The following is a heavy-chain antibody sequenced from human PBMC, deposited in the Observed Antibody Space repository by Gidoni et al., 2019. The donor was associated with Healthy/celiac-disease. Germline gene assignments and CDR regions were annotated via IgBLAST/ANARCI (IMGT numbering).Heavy chain of an antibody. V-gene: IGHV3-33*01. CDR2: MWYDGSNK. Sequence: VQLVESGGGVVQPGRSLRPSCAASGFTLSSYAMHWVRQAPGKGLDWVAVMWYDGSNKYYADCVKGRFTNSRDNSKNTLYLQMNSLSAEDTAVYYGARGTEIHDFWSGWGSYYYYGMDVWGQGTTVTVSS. CDR3: ARGTEIHDFWSGWGSYYYYGMDV. D-gene: IGHD3-3*01. J-gene: IGHJ6*02. CDR1: GFTLSSYA.